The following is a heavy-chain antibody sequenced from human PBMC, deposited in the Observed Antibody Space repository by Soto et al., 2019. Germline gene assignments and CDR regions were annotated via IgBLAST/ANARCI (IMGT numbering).Heavy chain of an antibody. CDR2: FDPEDGET. CDR3: ATDSYYYGSGSYYFDY. J-gene: IGHJ4*02. CDR1: GYTLTELS. V-gene: IGHV1-24*01. Sequence: ASVKVSCKVSGYTLTELSIHWVRQARGKGLEWMGGFDPEDGETIYAQKFQGRVTMTEDTSTDTAYMELSSLRSEDTAVYYCATDSYYYGSGSYYFDYWGQGTLVTVSS. D-gene: IGHD3-10*01.